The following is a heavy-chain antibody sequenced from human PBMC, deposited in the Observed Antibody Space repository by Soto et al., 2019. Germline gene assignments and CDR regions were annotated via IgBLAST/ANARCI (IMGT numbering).Heavy chain of an antibody. Sequence: PGGSLRLSCAASGFTFSNYAMSWVRQAPGKGLEWVSDISGSGGSTYYADSVKGRFTISRDNSKNTLYLQMNSLRAEDTAVYYCAKAFSSSSWYERHRYYYGMDVWGQGTTVTVSS. V-gene: IGHV3-23*01. J-gene: IGHJ6*02. CDR1: GFTFSNYA. D-gene: IGHD6-13*01. CDR2: ISGSGGST. CDR3: AKAFSSSSWYERHRYYYGMDV.